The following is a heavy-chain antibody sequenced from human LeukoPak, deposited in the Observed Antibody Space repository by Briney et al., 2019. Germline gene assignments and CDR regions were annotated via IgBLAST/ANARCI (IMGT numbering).Heavy chain of an antibody. CDR2: ISAYNGNT. CDR1: GYTFTSYG. Sequence: ASVKVSCKASGYTFTSYGISWVRQAPGQGLEWMGWISAYNGNTNYAQKLQGRVTMTTDTSTSTAYMELRSLRSDDTAVYYCARDREMYAHTWEYYYGSGTYVGLYYWGQGTLVTVSS. J-gene: IGHJ4*02. D-gene: IGHD3-10*01. V-gene: IGHV1-18*01. CDR3: ARDREMYAHTWEYYYGSGTYVGLYY.